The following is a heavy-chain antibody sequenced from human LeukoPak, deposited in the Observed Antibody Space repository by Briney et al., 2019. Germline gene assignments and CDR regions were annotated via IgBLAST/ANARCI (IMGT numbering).Heavy chain of an antibody. D-gene: IGHD5-24*01. Sequence: PSETLSLTCTVSAGSISSYYWSWIRQPPGKGLEWIGYIYYSGSTNYNPSLKSRVTISVDTSKNQFSLKLSSVAAADTAVYYCARAYAGYTFDYWGQGTLVTVSS. V-gene: IGHV4-59*01. CDR3: ARAYAGYTFDY. CDR2: IYYSGST. J-gene: IGHJ4*02. CDR1: AGSISSYY.